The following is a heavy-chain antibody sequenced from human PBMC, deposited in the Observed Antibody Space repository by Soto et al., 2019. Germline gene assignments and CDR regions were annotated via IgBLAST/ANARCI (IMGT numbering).Heavy chain of an antibody. V-gene: IGHV3-48*03. J-gene: IGHJ5*02. CDR2: ISSSGSTI. CDR1: GFTFSSYE. Sequence: EVQLVESGGGLVQPGGSLRLSCAASGFTFSSYEMNWVCQAPGKGLEWVSYISSSGSTIYYADSVKGRFTISRDNAKNSLYLQMNSLRAEDTAVYYCARVIKIFGWPSGLDPWGQGTLVTVSS. D-gene: IGHD3-3*01. CDR3: ARVIKIFGWPSGLDP.